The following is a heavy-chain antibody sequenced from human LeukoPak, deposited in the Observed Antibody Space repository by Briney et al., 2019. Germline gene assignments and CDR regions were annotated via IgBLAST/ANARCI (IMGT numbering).Heavy chain of an antibody. J-gene: IGHJ4*02. V-gene: IGHV3-66*01. CDR1: GFTVSSNY. CDR2: IYSGGST. CDR3: AREMDCSGGSCYDY. D-gene: IGHD2-15*01. Sequence: PGESLRLSCAASGFTVSSNYMSWVRQAPGKGLEWVSVIYSGGSTYYADSVKGRFTISRDNSKNTLYLQMYSLRAEDTAVYYCAREMDCSGGSCYDYWGQGTLVTVSS.